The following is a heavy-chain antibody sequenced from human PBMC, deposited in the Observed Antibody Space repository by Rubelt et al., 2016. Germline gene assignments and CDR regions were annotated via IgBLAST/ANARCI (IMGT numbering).Heavy chain of an antibody. D-gene: IGHD6-13*01. V-gene: IGHV4-39*01. CDR3: ARQWPGAEAAFDY. CDR1: GDSINSGSISSGQVY. J-gene: IGHJ4*02. Sequence: QLQLQESGPGLVKPWETLSLTCTVSGDSINSGSISSGQVYWAWIRQPLGKGLEWIGSIDYSGNTYYNPSLMSRVTISVDTSKNLFSRKLSPVTAADTAVYYGARQWPGAEAAFDYWGQGTLVPSPQ. CDR2: IDYSGNT.